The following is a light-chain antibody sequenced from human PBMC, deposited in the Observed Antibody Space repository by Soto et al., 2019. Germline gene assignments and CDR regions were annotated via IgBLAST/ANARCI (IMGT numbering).Light chain of an antibody. CDR3: QQYGSSPPKT. V-gene: IGKV3-20*01. CDR2: GAS. Sequence: EIVLTQSPGTLSLSPGESATLSCRASQSVTSNYLAWYQQKPGQAPRLLIYGASSRATGIPDRFSGSGSGTDFTLTISRLEPEDFAAYYCQQYGSSPPKTFGQGTKVDIK. J-gene: IGKJ1*01. CDR1: QSVTSNY.